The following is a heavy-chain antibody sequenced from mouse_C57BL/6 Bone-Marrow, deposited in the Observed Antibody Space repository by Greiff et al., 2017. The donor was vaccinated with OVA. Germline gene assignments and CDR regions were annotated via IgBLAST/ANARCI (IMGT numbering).Heavy chain of an antibody. J-gene: IGHJ3*01. V-gene: IGHV5-6*01. CDR1: GFTFSSYG. D-gene: IGHD2-4*01. CDR2: ISSGGSYT. Sequence: DVQLVESGGDLVKPGGSLKLSCAASGFTFSSYGMSWVRQTPDKRLEWVATISSGGSYTYYPDSVKGRFTISRDNAKNTLYLQMSSLKSEDTAMYYCARHDSSRAYWGQGTLVTVSA. CDR3: ARHDSSRAY.